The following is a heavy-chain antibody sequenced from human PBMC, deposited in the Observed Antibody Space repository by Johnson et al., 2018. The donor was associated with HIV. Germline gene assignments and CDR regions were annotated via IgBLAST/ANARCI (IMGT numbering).Heavy chain of an antibody. J-gene: IGHJ3*02. CDR1: GFTVSSNY. CDR3: AKDRDLAAAGTDAFDI. Sequence: VQLVESGGGLIQPGGSLRLSCAASGFTVSSNYMSWVRQAPGKGLVWVSLIYSGGSTYYAASARGRFPTSRDNSKNTLYLQMPSLSAEDTALYYCAKDRDLAAAGTDAFDIWGQGTMVTVSS. CDR2: IYSGGST. V-gene: IGHV3-53*01. D-gene: IGHD6-13*01.